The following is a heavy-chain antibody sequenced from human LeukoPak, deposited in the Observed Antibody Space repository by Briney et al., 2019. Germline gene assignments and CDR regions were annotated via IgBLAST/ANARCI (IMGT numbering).Heavy chain of an antibody. Sequence: SQTLSLTCAISGDSVSSNSAAWTWIRQSPSRGLEWLGRTYYMSTWHYNYAPPVQSRITINPDTSKNQFSLHLNSVTPEDTAVYYCARCLHYYGCLGYFDFWGQGTLVTVSS. CDR2: TYYMSTWHY. CDR3: ARCLHYYGCLGYFDF. J-gene: IGHJ4*02. CDR1: GDSVSSNSAA. D-gene: IGHD3-10*01. V-gene: IGHV6-1*01.